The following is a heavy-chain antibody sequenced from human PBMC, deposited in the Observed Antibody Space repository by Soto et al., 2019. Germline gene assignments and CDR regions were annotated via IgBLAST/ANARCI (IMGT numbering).Heavy chain of an antibody. V-gene: IGHV3-30*18. CDR3: AKGLAGLHLYYYYGMDV. J-gene: IGHJ6*02. D-gene: IGHD2-15*01. Sequence: GGSLRLSCAASGFTFSSYGMHWVRQAPGKGLEWVAVISYDGSNRYYADSVKGRFTISRDNSKNTLYLQMNSLRAEDTAVYYCAKGLAGLHLYYYYGMDVWGQGTTVTVSS. CDR1: GFTFSSYG. CDR2: ISYDGSNR.